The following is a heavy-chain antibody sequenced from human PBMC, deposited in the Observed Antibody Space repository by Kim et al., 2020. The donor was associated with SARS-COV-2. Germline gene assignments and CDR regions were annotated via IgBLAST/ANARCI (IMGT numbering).Heavy chain of an antibody. CDR3: ARHLYPRIAAAGGGY. D-gene: IGHD6-13*01. Sequence: ASVKVSCKASGYTFTSYAMNWVRQAPGQGLEWMGWINTNTGNPTYAQGFTGRFVFSLDTSVSTAYLQISSLKAEDTAVYYCARHLYPRIAAAGGGYWGQGTLVTVSS. CDR2: INTNTGNP. V-gene: IGHV7-4-1*02. CDR1: GYTFTSYA. J-gene: IGHJ4*02.